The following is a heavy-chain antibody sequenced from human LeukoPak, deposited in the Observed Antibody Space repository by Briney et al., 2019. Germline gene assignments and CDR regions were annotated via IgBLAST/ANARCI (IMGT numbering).Heavy chain of an antibody. J-gene: IGHJ5*02. CDR3: ASSDPDWDWFDP. D-gene: IGHD3/OR15-3a*01. CDR1: GYSFRSNA. V-gene: IGHV3-23*01. Sequence: GESLRLSCAASGYSFRSNAMSWVRHAPGKGLGRVSTISGGGGSTYYADSVKGRFTISRDKSKNTLYLQMKSLRAEDTAVYYCASSDPDWDWFDPWGQGTLVTVSS. CDR2: ISGGGGST.